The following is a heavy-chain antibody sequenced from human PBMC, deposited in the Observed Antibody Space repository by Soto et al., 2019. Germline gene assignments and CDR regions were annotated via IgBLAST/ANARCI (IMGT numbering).Heavy chain of an antibody. CDR1: GYTLTELS. D-gene: IGHD2-2*01. CDR2: IIPILGIA. CDR3: ARAAPLQDIVVVPADPEGFDP. V-gene: IGHV1-69*04. J-gene: IGHJ5*02. Sequence: SVKVSCKVSGYTLTELSMHWVRQAPGQGLEWMGRIIPILGIANYAQKFQGRVTITADKSTSTAYMELSSLRSEDTAVYYCARAAPLQDIVVVPADPEGFDPWGQGTLVTVSS.